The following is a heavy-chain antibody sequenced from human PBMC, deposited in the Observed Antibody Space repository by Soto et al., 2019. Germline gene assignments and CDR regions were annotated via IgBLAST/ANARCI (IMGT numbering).Heavy chain of an antibody. CDR2: IYWNDDK. CDR1: GISLSTSGVG. Sequence: SGPTLVNRTRPLTMTCTFSGISLSTSGVGVGWIRQPPGKALEWRALIYWNDDKRYSPSLKSRLTITKDTSKNQVVLTMTNMDPVDTATYYCAHIGSGVAFDIWGQGTMVTVSS. D-gene: IGHD6-25*01. V-gene: IGHV2-5*01. J-gene: IGHJ3*02. CDR3: AHIGSGVAFDI.